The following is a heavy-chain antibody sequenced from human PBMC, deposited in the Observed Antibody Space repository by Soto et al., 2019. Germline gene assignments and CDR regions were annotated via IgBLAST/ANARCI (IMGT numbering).Heavy chain of an antibody. D-gene: IGHD3-10*01. Sequence: QVQLVESGGGVVQPGKSLRLSCAGSGFTFSSYGMDWVRQAPGKGLEGVAGISYDGSNKYYADSVKGRFPISRDNSKNTLYLQMSSLRADDTAVYYCAKDRMGAGVRGYFDYWGQGTLVTVSS. CDR3: AKDRMGAGVRGYFDY. J-gene: IGHJ4*02. CDR2: ISYDGSNK. CDR1: GFTFSSYG. V-gene: IGHV3-30*18.